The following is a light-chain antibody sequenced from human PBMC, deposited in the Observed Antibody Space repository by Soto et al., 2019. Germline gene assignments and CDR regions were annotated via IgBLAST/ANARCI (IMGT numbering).Light chain of an antibody. J-gene: IGKJ1*01. CDR1: QSVSSDS. Sequence: EIVLKQSPGTLSPSPGERATLSSRASQSVSSDSLAWYQHKLGQAPRLLIYGASSRATGIPDRFSGSGSGTDFTLTISRLEPEDFAVYYCQQYGSSGTFGQGTKVDIK. CDR2: GAS. CDR3: QQYGSSGT. V-gene: IGKV3-20*01.